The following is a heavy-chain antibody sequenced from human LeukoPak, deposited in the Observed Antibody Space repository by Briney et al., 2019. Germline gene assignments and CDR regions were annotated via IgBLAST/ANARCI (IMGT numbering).Heavy chain of an antibody. V-gene: IGHV4-34*01. J-gene: IGHJ4*02. CDR3: ARSPRLGRYGYGPWELPVSYFDY. CDR2: NYHSGST. Sequence: SETLSLTCAVYGGSFSGYYWSWIRQPPGKGLEWIGSNYHSGSTYYNPSLKSRVTVSVDTSKNQFSLKLSSVTAAETAVYYCARSPRLGRYGYGPWELPVSYFDYWGQGTLVTVSS. CDR1: GGSFSGYY. D-gene: IGHD1-26*01.